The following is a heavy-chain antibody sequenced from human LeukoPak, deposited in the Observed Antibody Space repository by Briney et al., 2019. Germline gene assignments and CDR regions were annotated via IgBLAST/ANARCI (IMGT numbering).Heavy chain of an antibody. J-gene: IGHJ6*02. D-gene: IGHD6-13*01. V-gene: IGHV3-21*01. Sequence: GGSLRLSCAASGFTFSSYSMNWVRQAPGKGLEWVSSISSSSSYIYYADSVKGRFTISRDNVKNSLYLQMNSLRAEDTAVYYCARDLWSSSYNHYYGMDVWGQGTTVTVSS. CDR1: GFTFSSYS. CDR2: ISSSSSYI. CDR3: ARDLWSSSYNHYYGMDV.